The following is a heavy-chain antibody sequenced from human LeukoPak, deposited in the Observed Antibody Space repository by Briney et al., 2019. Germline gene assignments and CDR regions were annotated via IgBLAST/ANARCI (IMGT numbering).Heavy chain of an antibody. D-gene: IGHD2-2*01. V-gene: IGHV3-13*01. J-gene: IGHJ3*02. Sequence: GGSLRLSCAASGFTFIDYDMHWVRQVIGKGLEWVSAIGIRGDTHYSGSVKGRFTISRENAESSLYLQMNSLRAEDTAVYYCARDRVEGYCSSTSCYDAFDIWGQGTMVTVSS. CDR1: GFTFIDYD. CDR2: IGIRGDT. CDR3: ARDRVEGYCSSTSCYDAFDI.